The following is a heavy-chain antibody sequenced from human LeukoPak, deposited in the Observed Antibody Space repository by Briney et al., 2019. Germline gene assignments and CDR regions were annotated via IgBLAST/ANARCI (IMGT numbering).Heavy chain of an antibody. D-gene: IGHD3-16*02. V-gene: IGHV1-69*13. CDR3: ARGRSRLGELSLYGFRY. CDR1: GGTFSSYA. Sequence: SVKVSCKASGGTFSSYAISWVRQAPGQGLEWMGGIIPIFGTANYAQKFQGRVTITADESTSTAYMELSSLRSEDPAVYYCARGRSRLGELSLYGFRYWGQGTLVTVSS. CDR2: IIPIFGTA. J-gene: IGHJ4*02.